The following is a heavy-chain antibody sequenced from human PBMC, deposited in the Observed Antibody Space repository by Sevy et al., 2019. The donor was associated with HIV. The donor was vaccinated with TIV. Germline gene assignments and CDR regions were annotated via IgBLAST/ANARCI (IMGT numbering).Heavy chain of an antibody. D-gene: IGHD2-2*01. CDR2: IRYDGSNK. J-gene: IGHJ6*03. V-gene: IGHV3-30*02. CDR3: AKGTGNRYCSSTSCRPHYYYYMDV. CDR1: GFTFSSYG. Sequence: GGSLRFSCAASGFTFSSYGMHWVRQAPGKGLEWVAFIRYDGSNKYYADSVKGRFTISRDNSKNTLYLQMNSLRAEDTAVYYCAKGTGNRYCSSTSCRPHYYYYMDVRGKGTTVTVSS.